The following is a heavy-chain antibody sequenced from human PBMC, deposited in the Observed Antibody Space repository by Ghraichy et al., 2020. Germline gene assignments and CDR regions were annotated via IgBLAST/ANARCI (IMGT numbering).Heavy chain of an antibody. CDR3: ARIHGQITNYGVVTLRGTFEI. J-gene: IGHJ3*02. D-gene: IGHD3-3*01. CDR2: IYHSGST. CDR1: GGSISSSNW. Sequence: SETLSLTCAVSGGSISSSNWWSWVRQPPGKGLEWIGEIYHSGSTNYNPSLKSRVTISVDKSKNQFSLRLSSVTAADTAVYYCARIHGQITNYGVVTLRGTFEIWGQGTMVTVSS. V-gene: IGHV4-4*02.